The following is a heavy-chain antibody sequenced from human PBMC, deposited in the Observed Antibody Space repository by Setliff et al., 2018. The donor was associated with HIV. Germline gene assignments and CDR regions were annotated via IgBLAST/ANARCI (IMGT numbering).Heavy chain of an antibody. CDR1: GYNFTTYW. D-gene: IGHD6-19*01. Sequence: GESLKLSCKGSGYNFTTYWIGWVRQMPGKGLEWMGIIYPADSESRYSPSFQGQVTISADKSITTAYLQWSSLKASDTAFYYCARRGIGKYSSGWFDFWGQGTLVTVSS. J-gene: IGHJ4*02. CDR2: IYPADSES. CDR3: ARRGIGKYSSGWFDF. V-gene: IGHV5-51*01.